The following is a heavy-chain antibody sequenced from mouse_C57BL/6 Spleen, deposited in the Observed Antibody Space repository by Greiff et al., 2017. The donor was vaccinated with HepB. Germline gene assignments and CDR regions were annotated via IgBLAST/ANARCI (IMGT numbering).Heavy chain of an antibody. CDR3: ARYDYDVGFAY. CDR1: GYTFTNYW. CDR2: IYPGGGYT. Sequence: VQLQQSGAELVRPGTSVKMSCKASGYTFTNYWIGWAKQRPGHGLEWIGDIYPGGGYTNYNEKFKGKATVTADKSSSTAYMQFGSLTSEDSAIYYCARYDYDVGFAYWGQGTLVTVSA. V-gene: IGHV1-63*01. J-gene: IGHJ3*01. D-gene: IGHD2-4*01.